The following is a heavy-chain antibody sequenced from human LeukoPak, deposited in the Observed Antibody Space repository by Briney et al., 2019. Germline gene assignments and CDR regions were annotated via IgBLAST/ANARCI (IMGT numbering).Heavy chain of an antibody. CDR2: SSGSGDST. Sequence: GGSLTLPCAASGFTYSNFAMSWVRQAPGKALEGVSTSSGSGDSTYYADSVKSRFTISSDNSKNTLYLQMNSLRADDTAGYYCAKNSGNSYYFDYWGQGTLVTVSS. V-gene: IGHV3-23*01. CDR3: AKNSGNSYYFDY. J-gene: IGHJ4*02. D-gene: IGHD4-23*01. CDR1: GFTYSNFA.